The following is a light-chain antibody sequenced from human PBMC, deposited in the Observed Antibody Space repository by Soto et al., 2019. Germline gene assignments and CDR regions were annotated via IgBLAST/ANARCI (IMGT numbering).Light chain of an antibody. V-gene: IGKV1-27*01. CDR1: QDISVY. Sequence: DIQMTQSPSSLSASVGDRVTITCRASQDISVYLAWYQQKPGKVPKLLIYSASTLQSGVPSRFSGSGSGTDFTLTISTLQPEDVETYFCKKLTTAPLTFGQGTRLEIK. CDR3: KKLTTAPLT. J-gene: IGKJ5*01. CDR2: SAS.